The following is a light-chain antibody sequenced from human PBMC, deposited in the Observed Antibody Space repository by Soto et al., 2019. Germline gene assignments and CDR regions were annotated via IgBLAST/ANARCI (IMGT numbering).Light chain of an antibody. CDR2: DVT. CDR3: RSYADTPHV. V-gene: IGLV2-11*01. Sequence: QSALTQPRSVSGSPGQSVTISCTGTSSDVGGYNCVSWYQQHPGKAPKLMIYDVTKRPSAVPDRFSGSKSDNTASLTISGLQADDESDYYCRSYADTPHVFGTGTKLTVL. J-gene: IGLJ1*01. CDR1: SSDVGGYNC.